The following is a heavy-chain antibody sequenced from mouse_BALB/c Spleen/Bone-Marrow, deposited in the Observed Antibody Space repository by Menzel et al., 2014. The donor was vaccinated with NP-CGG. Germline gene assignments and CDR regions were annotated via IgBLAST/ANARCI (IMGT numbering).Heavy chain of an antibody. CDR2: INPSNGRI. CDR3: ARCYYGNYFDY. CDR1: GYTFTGYW. J-gene: IGHJ2*01. V-gene: IGHV1S81*02. D-gene: IGHD2-1*01. Sequence: VQLQQSGAELVKPGASVKLSCKASGYTFTGYWMHWVKQRPGQGLEWIGEINPSNGRINYNEKFKSKATLTVDKSSSTAYMQLSSLTSEDSAVYYCARCYYGNYFDYWGQGTTLTVSS.